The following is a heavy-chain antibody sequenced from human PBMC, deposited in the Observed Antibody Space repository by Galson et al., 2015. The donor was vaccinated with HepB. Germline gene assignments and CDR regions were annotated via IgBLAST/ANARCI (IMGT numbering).Heavy chain of an antibody. CDR2: IDPSDSYT. J-gene: IGHJ4*02. CDR1: GYSFTSYW. V-gene: IGHV5-10-1*01. Sequence: QSGAEVKKPGESLRISCKGSGYSFTSYWISWVRQMPGKGLEWMGRIDPSDSYTNYSPSFQGHVTISADKSISTAYLQWSSLKASDTAMYYCARLGRDYYDSSGYLYYFDYWGQGTLVTVSS. CDR3: ARLGRDYYDSSGYLYYFDY. D-gene: IGHD3-22*01.